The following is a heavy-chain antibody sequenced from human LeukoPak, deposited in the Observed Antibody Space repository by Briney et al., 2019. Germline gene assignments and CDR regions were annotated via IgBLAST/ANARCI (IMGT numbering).Heavy chain of an antibody. D-gene: IGHD2/OR15-2a*01. CDR1: GGSFSGYY. CDR2: INHSGST. V-gene: IGHV4-34*01. CDR3: ARGLRSETGIRVFDY. J-gene: IGHJ4*02. Sequence: SETLSLTCAVYGGSFSGYYWSWIRQPPGEGLEWIGEINHSGSTNYNPSLKSRVTISVDTSKNQFSLKLSSVTAADTAVYYCARGLRSETGIRVFDYWGQGTLVTVSS.